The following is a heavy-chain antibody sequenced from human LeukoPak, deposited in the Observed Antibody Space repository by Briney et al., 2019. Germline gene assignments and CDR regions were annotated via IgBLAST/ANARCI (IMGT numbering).Heavy chain of an antibody. CDR3: ARHGGHSGFDPYDF. J-gene: IGHJ4*02. CDR1: GYSISNGYY. D-gene: IGHD5-12*01. Sequence: PSETLSLTCAVSGYSISNGYYWAWNRQPPGKGLEWIGSIYHSGSTYYKPSLKSRVTISVDTSKNQFSLNVNSVTATDTAVYYCARHGGHSGFDPYDFWGQGTLVTVSS. CDR2: IYHSGST. V-gene: IGHV4-38-2*01.